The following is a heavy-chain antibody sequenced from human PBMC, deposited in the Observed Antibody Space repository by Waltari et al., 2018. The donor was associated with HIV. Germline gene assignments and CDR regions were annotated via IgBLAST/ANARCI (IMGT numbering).Heavy chain of an antibody. CDR2: INPNSGGT. J-gene: IGHJ4*02. CDR3: AREVAVAGPGY. D-gene: IGHD6-19*01. CDR1: GYTFTGYY. V-gene: IGHV1-2*02. Sequence: QVQLVQSGAEVKKPGASVKVSCKASGYTFTGYYMHWVRQAPGQGLEWMGWINPNSGGTNYAQKCQGRVTMTRDTSISTAYMELSRLRSDDTAVYYCAREVAVAGPGYWGQGTLVTVSS.